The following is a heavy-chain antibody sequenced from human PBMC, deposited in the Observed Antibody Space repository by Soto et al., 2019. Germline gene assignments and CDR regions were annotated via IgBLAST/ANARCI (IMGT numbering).Heavy chain of an antibody. J-gene: IGHJ5*02. CDR1: GGTFSSYA. CDR2: IIPIFGTA. V-gene: IGHV1-69*06. D-gene: IGHD6-19*01. Sequence: QVQLVQSGAEVKKPGSSVKVSCKASGGTFSSYAISWVRQAPGQGLEWMGIIPIFGTANYAQKFQGRVTITADKSTSTAYMELSNLRSEDTAVYYCARVVSTVAVAVRSPDPWGQGTLVTVSS. CDR3: ARVVSTVAVAVRSPDP.